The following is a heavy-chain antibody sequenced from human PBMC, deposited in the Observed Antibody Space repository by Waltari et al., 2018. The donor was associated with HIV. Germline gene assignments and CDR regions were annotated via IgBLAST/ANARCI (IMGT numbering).Heavy chain of an antibody. Sequence: QVQLQQWGAGLLKPSETLSLTCAVSGGSFSGYYGSWIRQPPGKGLEWIGEINYSGSTKYNPSLKIRVTISLDTSKKQFSLRLRSVTAADTAVYFCARGGYYDTTGYYVNWGQGNLVTVSS. CDR2: INYSGST. D-gene: IGHD3-22*01. V-gene: IGHV4-34*01. CDR1: GGSFSGYY. CDR3: ARGGYYDTTGYYVN. J-gene: IGHJ4*02.